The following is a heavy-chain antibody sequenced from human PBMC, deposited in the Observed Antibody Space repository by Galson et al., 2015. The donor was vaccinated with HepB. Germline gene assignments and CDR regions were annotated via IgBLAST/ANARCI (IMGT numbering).Heavy chain of an antibody. Sequence: SVKVSCKASGYTFTSYAMHWVRQAPGQRLEWMGWINAGNGNTKYSQKFQGRVTITRDTSASTAYMELSSLRSEDTAVYYCARVPESPYCSSTSCYRGWFDPWGQGTLVTVSS. CDR2: INAGNGNT. CDR3: ARVPESPYCSSTSCYRGWFDP. J-gene: IGHJ5*02. D-gene: IGHD2-2*02. CDR1: GYTFTSYA. V-gene: IGHV1-3*01.